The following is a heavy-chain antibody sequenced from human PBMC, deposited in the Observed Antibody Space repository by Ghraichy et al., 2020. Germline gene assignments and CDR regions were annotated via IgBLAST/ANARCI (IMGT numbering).Heavy chain of an antibody. CDR2: INHSGST. J-gene: IGHJ4*02. Sequence: SETLSLTCAVYGGSFSGYYWSWIRQPPGKGLEWIGEINHSGSTNYNPSLKSRVTISVDTSKNQFSLKLSSVTAADTAVYYCARTEYSGYVWRPRIFDYWGQGTLVTVSS. CDR1: GGSFSGYY. V-gene: IGHV4-34*01. CDR3: ARTEYSGYVWRPRIFDY. D-gene: IGHD5-12*01.